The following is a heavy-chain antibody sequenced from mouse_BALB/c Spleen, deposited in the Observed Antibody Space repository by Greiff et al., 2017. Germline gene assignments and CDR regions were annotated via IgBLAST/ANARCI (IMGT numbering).Heavy chain of an antibody. J-gene: IGHJ4*01. V-gene: IGHV1-63*02. D-gene: IGHD2-2*01. Sequence: QVQLKQSGAELVKPGTSVKISCKASGYTFTNYWLGWVKQRPGHGLEWIGDIYPGGGYTNYNEKFKGKATLTADTSSSTAYMQLSSLTSEDSAVYFCARSTIVTTRIYYAMDYWGQGTSVTVSS. CDR3: ARSTIVTTRIYYAMDY. CDR2: IYPGGGYT. CDR1: GYTFTNYW.